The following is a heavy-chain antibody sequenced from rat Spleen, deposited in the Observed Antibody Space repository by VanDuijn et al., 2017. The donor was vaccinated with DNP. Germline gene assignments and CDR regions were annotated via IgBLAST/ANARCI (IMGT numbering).Heavy chain of an antibody. V-gene: IGHV5-20*01. CDR2: IRYDGGYT. CDR1: GFTFSDYY. CDR3: SAELGGY. J-gene: IGHJ2*01. Sequence: EVQLVESGGDLVQPGRSLKLFCAASGFTFSDYYMAWFRQAPRKGLEWVAYIRYDGGYTKYGDSAKGRFTISRDNARGTLYLQMDSLKSEDTATYYCSAELGGYWGQGVMVTVSS. D-gene: IGHD5-1*01.